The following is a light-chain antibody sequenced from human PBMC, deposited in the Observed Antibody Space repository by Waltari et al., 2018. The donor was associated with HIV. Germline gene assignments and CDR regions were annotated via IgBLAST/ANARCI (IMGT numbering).Light chain of an antibody. CDR3: YSYAGNSTWV. CDR1: TRDVGGYKL. Sequence: QSALTQPASVSGSPGQSITISCTGTTRDVGGYKLVSRLQQHPDPVPPPIMYGVTKRPSGVSLRFSGSKSGNTASLTISALQAEDEADYYCYSYAGNSTWVFGGGTKLTVL. V-gene: IGLV2-23*02. J-gene: IGLJ3*02. CDR2: GVT.